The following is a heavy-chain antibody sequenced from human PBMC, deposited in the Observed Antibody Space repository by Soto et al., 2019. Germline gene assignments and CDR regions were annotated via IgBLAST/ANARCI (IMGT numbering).Heavy chain of an antibody. Sequence: GGSLGLSCAASGFTFSSYAMSWVRQAPGKGLEWVSAISGSGGSAYYADSVKGRFTISRDNSKNTLYLQMNSLRAEDTAVYYCAKTTVNYYYYYGMDVWGQGTTVTVSS. CDR2: ISGSGGSA. V-gene: IGHV3-23*01. J-gene: IGHJ6*02. CDR3: AKTTVNYYYYYGMDV. CDR1: GFTFSSYA. D-gene: IGHD4-4*01.